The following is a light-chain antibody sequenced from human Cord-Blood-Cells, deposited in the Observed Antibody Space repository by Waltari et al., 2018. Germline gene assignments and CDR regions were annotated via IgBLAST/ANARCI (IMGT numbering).Light chain of an antibody. Sequence: QFALTQPRSVSGFPGQPVTSSCMGPSSVVGGYNYAPWYQQHPGKAPKLMIYDVSKRPSGVPDRFSGSKSGNTASLTISGLQAEDEADYYCCSYAGSYTWVFGGGTKLTVL. J-gene: IGLJ3*02. CDR3: CSYAGSYTWV. V-gene: IGLV2-11*01. CDR1: SSVVGGYNY. CDR2: DVS.